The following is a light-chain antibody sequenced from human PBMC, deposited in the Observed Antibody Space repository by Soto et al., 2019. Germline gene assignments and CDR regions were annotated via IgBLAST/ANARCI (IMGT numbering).Light chain of an antibody. CDR3: AAWDDSLNGQV. V-gene: IGLV2-14*01. CDR2: EVS. CDR1: SSDVGGYKY. J-gene: IGLJ3*02. Sequence: QSVLTQPASVSGSPGQSITISCTGTSSDVGGYKYVSWYQQKSGKAPKLMIYEVSNRPSGVSNRFSGSKSGNTASLTISGLQAEDEAYYYCAAWDDSLNGQVFGGGTKVTVL.